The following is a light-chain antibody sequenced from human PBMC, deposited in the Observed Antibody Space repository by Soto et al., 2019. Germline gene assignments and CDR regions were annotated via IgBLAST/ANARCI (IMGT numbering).Light chain of an antibody. CDR1: QSGSSSY. J-gene: IGKJ1*01. V-gene: IGKV3-20*01. Sequence: EIVLTQSPGTLSLPPGERATLSCRASQSGSSSYLAWYQQKPGQAPRLLIYGASNRATGIPDRFSGSGSGTDFTLTISRLEPEDFAVYYCQQYGSSGTFGQGTKV. CDR2: GAS. CDR3: QQYGSSGT.